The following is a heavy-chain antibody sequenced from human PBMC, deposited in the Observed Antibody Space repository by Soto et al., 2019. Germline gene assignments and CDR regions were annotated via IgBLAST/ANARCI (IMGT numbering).Heavy chain of an antibody. CDR3: ARRLYDTSGYRYFDS. D-gene: IGHD3-22*01. CDR2: IFPDDSET. J-gene: IGHJ4*02. Sequence: GESLKISCNASGYIFSSYWIGWVRQIPGKGLEWMGIIFPDDSETRYSPSFQGKVSISVDKSITTAYLQWSSLKASDTAMYYCARRLYDTSGYRYFDSWGQGSLVTVSS. CDR1: GYIFSSYW. V-gene: IGHV5-51*01.